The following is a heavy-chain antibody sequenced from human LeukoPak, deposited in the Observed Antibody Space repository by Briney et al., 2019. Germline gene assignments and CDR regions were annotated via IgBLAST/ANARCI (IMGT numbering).Heavy chain of an antibody. CDR2: ISNSGNTI. J-gene: IGHJ5*02. D-gene: IGHD1-26*01. Sequence: GGSLRLSCAASGFTFSDYYMSWIRQAPGKGLEWVSYISNSGNTIYYADSVKGRFTISRDNAKNSLYLQMNSLRSEDTAVYYCARDRSDAGEPDNWFDPWGQGTLVTVSS. V-gene: IGHV3-11*01. CDR1: GFTFSDYY. CDR3: ARDRSDAGEPDNWFDP.